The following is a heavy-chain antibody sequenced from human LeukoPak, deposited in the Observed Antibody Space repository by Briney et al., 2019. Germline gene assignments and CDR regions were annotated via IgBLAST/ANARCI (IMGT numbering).Heavy chain of an antibody. CDR3: ARVNAITVVAAAAPHYEY. J-gene: IGHJ4*02. CDR2: ISAYKGVT. D-gene: IGHD2-15*01. CDR1: GYTFISYG. Sequence: GASVKVSCKPSGYTFISYGISWVRQAPGQGLEWVGWISAYKGVTDYARKFQGRVAMTTDTSTSTVYMELMSLTFEDTAVYYCARVNAITVVAAAAPHYEYWGQGTLVTVSS. V-gene: IGHV1-18*01.